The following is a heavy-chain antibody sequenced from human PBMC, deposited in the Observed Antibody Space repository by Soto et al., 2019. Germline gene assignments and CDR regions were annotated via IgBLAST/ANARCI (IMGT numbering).Heavy chain of an antibody. CDR1: GFTFSSYA. CDR3: AKTFYDSSGYSTPYFDY. D-gene: IGHD3-22*01. J-gene: IGHJ4*02. CDR2: ISGSGGST. Sequence: GGSLRLSCAASGFTFSSYAMSWVRQAPGKGLEWVSAISGSGGSTYYADSVKGRFTISRDNSKNTLYLQMNSLRAEDTAVYYCAKTFYDSSGYSTPYFDYWGQGALVTVSS. V-gene: IGHV3-23*01.